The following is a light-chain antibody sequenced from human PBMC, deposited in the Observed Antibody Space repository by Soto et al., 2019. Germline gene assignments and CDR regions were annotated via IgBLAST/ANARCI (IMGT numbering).Light chain of an antibody. CDR2: NAS. CDR3: QHYDSYSEA. Sequence: DLQMTQSPSTLSGSIGDRVTITCRASQTISCWLAWYQQRPGKAPQLLIYNASTVKSGFTSRFSGSGSGTEFTLTIRSLQPDDVATYYCQHYDSYSEAFGQGTKVELK. CDR1: QTISCW. J-gene: IGKJ1*01. V-gene: IGKV1-5*03.